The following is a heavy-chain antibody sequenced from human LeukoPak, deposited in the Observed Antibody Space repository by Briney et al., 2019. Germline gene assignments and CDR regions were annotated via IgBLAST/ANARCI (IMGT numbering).Heavy chain of an antibody. D-gene: IGHD3-22*01. CDR3: ARVRSGSLDDSSGPNWFDP. Sequence: PSETLSLTCTVSGYSISSGYYWGWIRQPPGKGLEWIGSIYHSGSTYYNPSLESRVTISVDTSKNQFSLKLSSVTAADTAVYYCARVRSGSLDDSSGPNWFDPWGQGTLVTVSS. V-gene: IGHV4-38-2*02. CDR2: IYHSGST. CDR1: GYSISSGYY. J-gene: IGHJ5*02.